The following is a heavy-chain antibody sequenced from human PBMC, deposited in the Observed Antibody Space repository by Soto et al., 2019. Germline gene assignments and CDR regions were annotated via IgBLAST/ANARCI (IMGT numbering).Heavy chain of an antibody. J-gene: IGHJ4*02. V-gene: IGHV4-59*01. Sequence: PSETLSLTCTVSGASISNSYWSWIRQPPGKRLEWIGYIYYSGTTNYNPSLNSRVTISVDTSKNQFSLTLTSVTAADTAMYYCARARYCSGGSCYSDFWGQGILVTVSS. CDR1: GASISNSY. CDR2: IYYSGTT. D-gene: IGHD2-15*01. CDR3: ARARYCSGGSCYSDF.